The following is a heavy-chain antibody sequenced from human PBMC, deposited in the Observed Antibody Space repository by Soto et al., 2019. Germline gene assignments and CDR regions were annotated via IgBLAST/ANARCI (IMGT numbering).Heavy chain of an antibody. D-gene: IGHD2-8*02. V-gene: IGHV4-31*03. CDR1: GGSISSGGYY. J-gene: IGHJ4*02. CDR3: ARGVLTEGTVFDY. CDR2: IYYSGST. Sequence: PSETLSLTCTVSGGSISSGGYYWSWIRQHPGKGLEWIGYIYYSGSTYYNPSLKSRVTISVDTSKNQFSLKLSSVTAADTAVYYCARGVLTEGTVFDYWGQGTLVTVSS.